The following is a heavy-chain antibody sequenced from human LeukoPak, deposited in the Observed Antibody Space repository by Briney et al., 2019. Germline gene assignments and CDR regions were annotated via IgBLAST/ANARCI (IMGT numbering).Heavy chain of an antibody. Sequence: GGSLRLSCAASGFTFSDYYMSWIRQAPGKGLEWVSYISSSSSYTNYADSVRGRFTISRDNAKNSLYLQMNSLRDGDTAVYYCARDFGYYDSSGLFDYWGQGTLVTVSS. D-gene: IGHD3-22*01. CDR1: GFTFSDYY. CDR3: ARDFGYYDSSGLFDY. J-gene: IGHJ4*02. V-gene: IGHV3-11*06. CDR2: ISSSSSYT.